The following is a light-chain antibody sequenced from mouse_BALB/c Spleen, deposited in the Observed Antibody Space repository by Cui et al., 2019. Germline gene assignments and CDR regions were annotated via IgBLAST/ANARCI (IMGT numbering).Light chain of an antibody. Sequence: SLVMTQTPNFLLEFAGDRVTITCTASQSVSNDVACYQQKPGQSPKLLLYYASNRYTGVPDRFTGSGYGTDFTFTISTVQAEDLAVYFCQQDYSSLTFGAGTKLELK. CDR2: YAS. CDR1: QSVSND. CDR3: QQDYSSLT. V-gene: IGKV6-32*01. J-gene: IGKJ5*01.